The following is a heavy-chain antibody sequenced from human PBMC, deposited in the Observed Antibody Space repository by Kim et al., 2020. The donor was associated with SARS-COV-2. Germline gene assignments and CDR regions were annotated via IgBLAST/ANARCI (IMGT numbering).Heavy chain of an antibody. CDR1: GFTFSDYY. J-gene: IGHJ4*02. CDR3: DSIIERIRG. V-gene: IGHV3-72*01. CDR2: IRNKAKSYTT. Sequence: GGSLRLSCAASGFTFSDYYMDWVRQAPGKGLEWVGRIRNKAKSYTTEYAASVRVSFTISRDDSKNSLYLHMNSLKTEDSAVYYCDSIIERIRGWGPGTLV. D-gene: IGHD1-20*01.